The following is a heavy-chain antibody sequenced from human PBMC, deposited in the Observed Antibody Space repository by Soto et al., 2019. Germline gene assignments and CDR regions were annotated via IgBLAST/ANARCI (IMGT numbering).Heavy chain of an antibody. CDR3: ARPRYSGITGTTYYFDY. J-gene: IGHJ4*02. D-gene: IGHD1-7*01. CDR2: IIPIFGTA. V-gene: IGHV1-69*13. Sequence: PSVKVSCKASGGTFSSYAISWVRQAPGQGLEWMGGIIPIFGTANYAQKFQGRVTITADESTSTAYMELSSLRSEDTAVYYCARPRYSGITGTTYYFDYWGQGTLVTVSS. CDR1: GGTFSSYA.